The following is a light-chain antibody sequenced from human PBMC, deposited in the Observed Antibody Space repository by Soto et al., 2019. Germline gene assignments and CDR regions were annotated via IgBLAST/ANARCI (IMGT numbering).Light chain of an antibody. CDR2: GAS. V-gene: IGKV3-20*01. CDR3: QRRGTAPPAYT. Sequence: EIVLTQSPGTLSLSPGERATLSCRASQSVSNSFLAWYQQKPGQAPRLLIYGASSRATGIPDRFSGSGSGTDFTLTISRWEPEDFAVYYCQRRGTAPPAYTFGQGTKLEIK. J-gene: IGKJ2*01. CDR1: QSVSNSF.